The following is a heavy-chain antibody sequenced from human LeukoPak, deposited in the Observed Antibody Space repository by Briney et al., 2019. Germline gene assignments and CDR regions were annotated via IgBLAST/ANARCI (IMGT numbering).Heavy chain of an antibody. CDR3: ARDLTSGSNYFDY. CDR2: INGDGSTT. D-gene: IGHD1-26*01. Sequence: GGSLRLSCAASGFTFSHYWMHWVRQAPGKGLVWVSRINGDGSTTSYADSVKGRFTFSRDNAKNTLYLQMNSLRAEDTAVYYCARDLTSGSNYFDYWGQGTLVTVSS. V-gene: IGHV3-74*01. CDR1: GFTFSHYW. J-gene: IGHJ4*02.